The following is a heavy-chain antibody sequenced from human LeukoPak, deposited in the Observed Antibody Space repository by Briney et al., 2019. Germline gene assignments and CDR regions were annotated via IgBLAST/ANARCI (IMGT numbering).Heavy chain of an antibody. CDR1: GFTFSSYA. J-gene: IGHJ4*01. CDR2: ISGSGGST. D-gene: IGHD6-6*01. Sequence: SGGSLRLSCAASGFTFSSYAMSWVRQAPGKGLEWVSAISGSGGSTYYADSVKGRFTISRDNSKNTLYLQMNSLRAEDTAVYYCAKDLGGSSSPFDYWGHGTLVTDSS. V-gene: IGHV3-23*01. CDR3: AKDLGGSSSPFDY.